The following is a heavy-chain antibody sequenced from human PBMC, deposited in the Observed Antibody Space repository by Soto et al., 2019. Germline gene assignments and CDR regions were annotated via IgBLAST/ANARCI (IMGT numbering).Heavy chain of an antibody. D-gene: IGHD3-10*01. CDR1: GYTFSNYL. CDR3: ASPSYGSGNVY. V-gene: IGHV1-3*01. Sequence: QVQLVQSGAEVKKPGASVKVSCQASGYTFSNYLLHWVRQAPGQRLDWMGWINAGNGNTKYSQKFQGRVTLTRDTSASTAYMELSGLRSEDTAVYYCASPSYGSGNVYGGQGTLVTGSS. CDR2: INAGNGNT. J-gene: IGHJ4*02.